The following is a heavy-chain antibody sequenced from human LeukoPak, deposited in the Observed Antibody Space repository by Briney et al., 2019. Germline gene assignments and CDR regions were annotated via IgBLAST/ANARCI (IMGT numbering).Heavy chain of an antibody. CDR2: VDPEDGET. J-gene: IGHJ4*02. Sequence: ASVKISCKVSGYTFIDYYMDWVQQAPGKGLEWMGLVDPEDGETIYAEKFQGRVTITADTSTDTAYMELSSLRSEDTAVYYCARDLVTRRDCSSTSCYTPFDYWGRGTLVTVSS. CDR3: ARDLVTRRDCSSTSCYTPFDY. V-gene: IGHV1-69-2*01. D-gene: IGHD2-2*02. CDR1: GYTFIDYY.